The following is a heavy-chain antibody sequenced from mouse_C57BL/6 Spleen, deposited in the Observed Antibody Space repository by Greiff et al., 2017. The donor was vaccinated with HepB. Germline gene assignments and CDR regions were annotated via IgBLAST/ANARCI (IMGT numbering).Heavy chain of an antibody. J-gene: IGHJ3*01. Sequence: DVMLVESGGGLVKPGGSLKLSCAASGFTFSSYAMSWVRQTPEKRLEWVATISDGGSYTYYPDNVKGRFTISRDNAKNNLYLQMSHLKSEDTAMYYCARVYGNFLFGYWGQGTLVTVSA. D-gene: IGHD2-1*01. CDR2: ISDGGSYT. CDR1: GFTFSSYA. CDR3: ARVYGNFLFGY. V-gene: IGHV5-4*03.